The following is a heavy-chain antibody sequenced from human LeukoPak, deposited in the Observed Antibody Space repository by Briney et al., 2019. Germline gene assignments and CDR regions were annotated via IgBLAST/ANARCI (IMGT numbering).Heavy chain of an antibody. J-gene: IGHJ4*02. V-gene: IGHV3-53*01. CDR3: AKSAVGGNPARNYFDY. CDR2: IYSGGST. D-gene: IGHD4-23*01. Sequence: GGSLRLSCAASGFTVSSNYMSWVRQAPGKGLEWVSVIYSGGSTYYADSVKGRFTISRDNSKNTLYLQMNSLRAEDTAVYYCAKSAVGGNPARNYFDYWGQGTLVTVSS. CDR1: GFTVSSNY.